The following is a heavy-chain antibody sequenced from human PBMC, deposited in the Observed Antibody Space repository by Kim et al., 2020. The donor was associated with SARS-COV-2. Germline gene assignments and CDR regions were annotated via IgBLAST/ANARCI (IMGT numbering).Heavy chain of an antibody. V-gene: IGHV4-34*01. D-gene: IGHD3-3*01. J-gene: IGHJ4*02. CDR3: ARTYYDFWSGYGYFDY. Sequence: SLKSRVTISVDTSKNQFALKLSSVTAADTAVYYCARTYYDFWSGYGYFDYWGQGTLVTVSS.